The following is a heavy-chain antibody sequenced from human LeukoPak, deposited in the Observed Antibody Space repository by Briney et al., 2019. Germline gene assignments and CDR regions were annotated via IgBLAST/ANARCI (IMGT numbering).Heavy chain of an antibody. V-gene: IGHV3-21*01. CDR3: ARSPPYYYDSSGYYYERYYFDY. CDR1: GFTFGSYS. J-gene: IGHJ4*02. Sequence: PGGSLRLPCAASGFTFGSYSMNWVRQAPGKGLEWVSSISSSSSYIYYADSVKGRFTISRDNAKNSLYLQMNSLRAEDTAVYYCARSPPYYYDSSGYYYERYYFDYWGQGTLVTVSS. D-gene: IGHD3-22*01. CDR2: ISSSSSYI.